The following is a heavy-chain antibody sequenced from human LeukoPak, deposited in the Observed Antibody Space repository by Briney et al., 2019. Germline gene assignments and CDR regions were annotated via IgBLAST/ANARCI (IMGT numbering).Heavy chain of an antibody. CDR2: INSDGSST. V-gene: IGHV3-74*01. Sequence: RAGGSLRLSCAASGFTFSSYWMHWVRQAPGKGLVWVSRINSDGSSTSYADSVKGRFTISRDNAKNTLYLQMNSLRAEDTAVYYCARRGLLWFGEVSRNWFDPWGQGTLVTVSS. J-gene: IGHJ5*02. CDR1: GFTFSSYW. CDR3: ARRGLLWFGEVSRNWFDP. D-gene: IGHD3-10*01.